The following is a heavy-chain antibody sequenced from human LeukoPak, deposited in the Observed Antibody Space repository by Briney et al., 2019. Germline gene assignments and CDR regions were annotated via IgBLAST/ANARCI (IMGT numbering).Heavy chain of an antibody. CDR3: ARDISQPGAQGY. D-gene: IGHD3-10*01. V-gene: IGHV3-48*01. Sequence: GGSLRLSCAASGYTFSSYRMNWVRQAPGKGLEWVSYISSSSSTIYYADAVKDRFTISRDNAKNSLYLQMNSLRAEDTAVYYCARDISQPGAQGYWGQGTLVTVSS. CDR1: GYTFSSYR. J-gene: IGHJ4*02. CDR2: ISSSSSTI.